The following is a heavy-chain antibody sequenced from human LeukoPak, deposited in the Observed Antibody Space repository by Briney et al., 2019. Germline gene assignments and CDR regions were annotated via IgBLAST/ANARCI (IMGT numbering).Heavy chain of an antibody. Sequence: GGSLRLSCATSGFTFSSYWMSWVRQAPGKGLEWVANIKQDGSEKYYVDSVKGRFTISRDNAKNSLYLQMNSLRAEDTAVYYCARDRFYGDYAWFDPWGQGTLVTVSS. CDR1: GFTFSSYW. CDR3: ARDRFYGDYAWFDP. J-gene: IGHJ5*02. D-gene: IGHD4-17*01. V-gene: IGHV3-7*04. CDR2: IKQDGSEK.